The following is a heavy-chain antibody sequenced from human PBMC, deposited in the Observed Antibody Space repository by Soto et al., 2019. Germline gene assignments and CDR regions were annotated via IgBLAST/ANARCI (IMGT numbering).Heavy chain of an antibody. D-gene: IGHD3-9*01. J-gene: IGHJ5*02. CDR1: GGSISNYY. CDR2: IYYSGST. CDR3: ARHARYYDILTGYSTLSWFDP. V-gene: IGHV4-59*08. Sequence: PSETLSLTCTVSGGSISNYYWSWIRQPPGKGLEWIGYIYYSGSTNYNPSLKSRVTISVDTSKNQFSLKLSSVTAADTAVYYCARHARYYDILTGYSTLSWFDPWGQGTQITVSS.